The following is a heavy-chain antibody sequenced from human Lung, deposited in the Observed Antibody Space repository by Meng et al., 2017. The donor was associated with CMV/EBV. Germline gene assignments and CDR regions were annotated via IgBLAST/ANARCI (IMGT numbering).Heavy chain of an antibody. CDR1: GVSISSNIR. D-gene: IGHD1-26*01. Sequence: QVRLQESDPGLVKPSGTLSLTCGVSGVSISSNIRWTWVRQPPGKGLEWIGDIDDSGSTNYNPSLNSRISISLDKSKNHFSLKVNSVTAADTAVYYCARGKQDAWELLAYWGQGALVTVSS. CDR3: ARGKQDAWELLAY. V-gene: IGHV4-4*02. J-gene: IGHJ4*02. CDR2: IDDSGST.